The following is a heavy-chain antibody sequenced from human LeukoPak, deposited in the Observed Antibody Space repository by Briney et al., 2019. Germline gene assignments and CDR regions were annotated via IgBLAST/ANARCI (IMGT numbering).Heavy chain of an antibody. CDR2: IIPIFGTA. D-gene: IGHD6-6*01. Sequence: SVKVSCKASGGTFSSSAIIWVRQAPGQGLEWMGGIIPIFGTANYAQKFQGRVTITTDESTSTAYMELSSLRSEDTAVYYCARDREYSSSSTYYYYMDVWGKGTTVTVSS. CDR3: ARDREYSSSSTYYYYMDV. J-gene: IGHJ6*03. CDR1: GGTFSSSA. V-gene: IGHV1-69*05.